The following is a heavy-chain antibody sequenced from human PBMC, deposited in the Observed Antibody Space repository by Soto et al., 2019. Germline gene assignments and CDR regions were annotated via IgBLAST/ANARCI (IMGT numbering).Heavy chain of an antibody. CDR3: ARDGYYDSSGYRSDFDY. Sequence: QVQLVQSGAEVKKPGASVKVSCKASGYTFTSYGISWVRQAPGQGLEWMGWISAYNGNTNYAQKIQGRVTMTTDTSTSTAYMELRSLRTDDTALYYCARDGYYDSSGYRSDFDYWGQGTLVTVSS. CDR2: ISAYNGNT. D-gene: IGHD3-22*01. CDR1: GYTFTSYG. V-gene: IGHV1-18*01. J-gene: IGHJ4*02.